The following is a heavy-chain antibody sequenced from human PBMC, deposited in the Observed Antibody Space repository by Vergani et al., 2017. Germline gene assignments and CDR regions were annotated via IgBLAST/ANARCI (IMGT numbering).Heavy chain of an antibody. CDR3: ARHLAYCGGDCYPYYYGMDV. D-gene: IGHD2-21*02. CDR1: GGSVSSGSYY. J-gene: IGHJ6*02. V-gene: IGHV4-61*01. CDR2: IYYSGST. Sequence: QVQLQESGPGLVKPSETLSLTCTVSGGSVSSGSYYWSWIRQPPGKGLEWIGYIYYSGSTYYNPSLKSRVTITVGTSKNQFSLKLSSVTAADTAVYYCARHLAYCGGDCYPYYYGMDVWGQGTTVTVSS.